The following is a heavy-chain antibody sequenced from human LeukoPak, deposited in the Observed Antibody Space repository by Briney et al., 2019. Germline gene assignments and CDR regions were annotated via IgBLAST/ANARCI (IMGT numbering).Heavy chain of an antibody. V-gene: IGHV3-11*01. CDR1: GFTFSDYY. CDR2: ISSSGSTI. Sequence: PGGSLRLSCAASGFTFSDYYMSWIRQAPGKGLEWVSYISSSGSTIYYADSVKGRFTISRDNAKNSLYLQMNSLRAEDTAVYYCARTSWRGYSYTAIPTYFDYWGQGTLVTVSS. CDR3: ARTSWRGYSYTAIPTYFDY. D-gene: IGHD5-18*01. J-gene: IGHJ4*02.